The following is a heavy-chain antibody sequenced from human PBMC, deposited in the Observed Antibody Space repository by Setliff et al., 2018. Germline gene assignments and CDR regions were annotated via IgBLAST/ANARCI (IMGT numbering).Heavy chain of an antibody. CDR2: IYTRGST. CDR3: ARSRYYASGNSHYYYMDV. Sequence: PSETLSLTCTVSGGSISEPNYYWSWIRQPVGKGLEWIGHIYTRGSTNYNPSLKGRVTMSADTSKKQLYLSLTSVSVADTAMYYCARSRYYASGNSHYYYMDVWGKGTAVTVSS. V-gene: IGHV4-61*09. J-gene: IGHJ6*03. D-gene: IGHD3-10*01. CDR1: GGSISEPNYY.